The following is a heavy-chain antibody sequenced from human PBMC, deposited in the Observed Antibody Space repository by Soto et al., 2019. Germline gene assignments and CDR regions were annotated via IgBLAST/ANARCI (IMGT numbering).Heavy chain of an antibody. CDR2: LNPKSGDT. CDR3: ARGDFDTTANFYAGWFDP. V-gene: IGHV1-2*02. CDR1: GYTFTGYY. D-gene: IGHD2-21*02. Sequence: QVQLVQSGTEVKKAGASVKVTCKASGYTFTGYYIHWLRQAPGQGLEWLGWLNPKSGDTKYAQKFQGRVTMTNGTSISTAYMGLSRLGSDDTAVYYCARGDFDTTANFYAGWFDPWGQGTLVTVSS. J-gene: IGHJ5*02.